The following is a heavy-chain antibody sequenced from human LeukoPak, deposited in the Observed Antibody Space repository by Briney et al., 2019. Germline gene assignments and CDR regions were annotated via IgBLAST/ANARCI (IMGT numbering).Heavy chain of an antibody. CDR3: AHTGVPMTTIDY. V-gene: IGHV3-23*01. CDR2: ISGSGGST. J-gene: IGHJ4*02. CDR1: GFTFSSYA. Sequence: GGSLRLSCAASGFTFSSYAMSWVRQAPGKGLEWVSAISGSGGSTYYADSVEGRFTISRDNSKNTLYLQMNSLRAEDTAVYYCAHTGVPMTTIDYWGQGTLVTVSS. D-gene: IGHD4-17*01.